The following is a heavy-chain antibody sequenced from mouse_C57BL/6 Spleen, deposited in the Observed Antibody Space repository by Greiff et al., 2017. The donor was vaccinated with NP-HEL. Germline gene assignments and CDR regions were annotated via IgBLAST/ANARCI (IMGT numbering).Heavy chain of an antibody. CDR3: ARQGRYAMDY. V-gene: IGHV1-50*01. D-gene: IGHD3-3*01. CDR1: GYTFTSYW. CDR2: IDPSDSYT. J-gene: IGHJ4*01. Sequence: VQLQQPGAELVKPGASVKLSCKASGYTFTSYWMQWVKQRPGQGLEWIGEIDPSDSYTNYNQKFKGKATLTVDTSSSTAYMQLSSLTSEDSAVYYCARQGRYAMDYWGQGTSVTVSS.